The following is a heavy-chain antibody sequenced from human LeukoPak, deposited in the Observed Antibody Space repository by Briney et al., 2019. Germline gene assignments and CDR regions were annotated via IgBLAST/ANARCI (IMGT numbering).Heavy chain of an antibody. V-gene: IGHV1-24*01. Sequence: ASVKVSCKVSGYTLTELSMHWVRQAPGKGLEWMGGFDPEDGETIYAQKFQGRVTMTEDTSTDTAYMELSSLRSEDTAVYYCATALGDFWSGYTLYYFDYWGHGTLVTVSS. J-gene: IGHJ4*01. CDR3: ATALGDFWSGYTLYYFDY. CDR1: GYTLTELS. CDR2: FDPEDGET. D-gene: IGHD3-3*01.